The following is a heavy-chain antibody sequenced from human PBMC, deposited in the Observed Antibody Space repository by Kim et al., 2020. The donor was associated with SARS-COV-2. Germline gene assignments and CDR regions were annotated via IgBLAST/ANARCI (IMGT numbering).Heavy chain of an antibody. Sequence: GGSLRLSCAASGFTFSNYGMSWVRQAPGKGLERVSSINGSGGTTYYADSVKGRFTISIDNSKNMLYLQMNGLRGEDTAVYYCAQLSFTKAFDYWGQGSLVTVSS. CDR3: AQLSFTKAFDY. CDR1: GFTFSNYG. D-gene: IGHD3-10*01. J-gene: IGHJ4*02. V-gene: IGHV3-23*01. CDR2: INGSGGTT.